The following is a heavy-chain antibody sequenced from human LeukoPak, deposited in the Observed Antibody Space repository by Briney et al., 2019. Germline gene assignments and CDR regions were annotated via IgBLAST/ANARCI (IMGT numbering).Heavy chain of an antibody. D-gene: IGHD6-19*01. CDR3: ARDRGIAVAGPVDY. CDR1: GYTFTSYG. Sequence: GASVKVSCKASGYTFTSYGISWVRQAPGQGLEWMGWISAYNGNTNYAQKLQGRVTMTTDTSTSTAYMELRSLRSDDTAVYYCARDRGIAVAGPVDYWGQGTLVTVSS. V-gene: IGHV1-18*01. CDR2: ISAYNGNT. J-gene: IGHJ4*02.